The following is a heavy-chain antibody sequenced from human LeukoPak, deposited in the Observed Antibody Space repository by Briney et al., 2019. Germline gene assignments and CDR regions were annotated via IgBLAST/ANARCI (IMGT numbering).Heavy chain of an antibody. CDR3: VRDFNWAFDY. J-gene: IGHJ4*02. Sequence: SHTLSLTCAISGDSVSSKSVSWSWMRQSPSRGLEYLGRTRYRSTWNTFYSLAVEGRITINADTSRNEVSLRLSSVTPEDTALYYCVRDFNWAFDYWGQGTLVTVSS. CDR1: GDSVSSKSVS. V-gene: IGHV6-1*01. CDR2: TRYRSTWNT. D-gene: IGHD3-16*01.